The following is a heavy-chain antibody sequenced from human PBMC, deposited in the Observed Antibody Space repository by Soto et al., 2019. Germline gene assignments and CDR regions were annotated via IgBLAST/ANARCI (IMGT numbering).Heavy chain of an antibody. CDR1: GGSISSYY. CDR3: ASGGSYELALNY. D-gene: IGHD1-26*01. J-gene: IGHJ4*02. CDR2: IYYSGST. Sequence: SETLSLTCTVSGGSISSYYWSWIRQPPGKGLEWIGYIYYSGSTNYNPSLKSRVTISVDTSKNQFSLKLSSVTAADTAVYYCASGGSYELALNYWGQGTLVTVSS. V-gene: IGHV4-59*01.